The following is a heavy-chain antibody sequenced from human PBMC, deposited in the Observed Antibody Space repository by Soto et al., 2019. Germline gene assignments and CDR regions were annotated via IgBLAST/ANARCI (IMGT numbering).Heavy chain of an antibody. Sequence: QVQLVESGGGLVKAGGSLRLSCAASGFIFSDYYMSWVRQAPGKGLEWVSYISNTDNTKYYADSVRGRFTISRDNAKNSLYLQMNSLRAEDTAVYYCARGGRMEDYWGQGTLVTVSS. D-gene: IGHD2-8*01. V-gene: IGHV3-11*01. CDR3: ARGGRMEDY. CDR2: ISNTDNTK. CDR1: GFIFSDYY. J-gene: IGHJ4*02.